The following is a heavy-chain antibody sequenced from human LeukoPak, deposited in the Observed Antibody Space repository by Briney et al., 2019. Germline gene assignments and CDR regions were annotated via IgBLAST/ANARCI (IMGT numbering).Heavy chain of an antibody. V-gene: IGHV4-39*01. CDR2: IYYSGST. CDR3: ARLLNLYSSSSPNFDY. Sequence: SETLSLTCTVSGASFSSSTYYWGWIRQPPGKGLEWIGSIYYSGSTYYNPSLKSRVTMSVDTSKNQFSLKLSSVTAADTAVYYCARLLNLYSSSSPNFDYWGQGTLVTVSS. J-gene: IGHJ4*02. CDR1: GASFSSSTYY. D-gene: IGHD6-13*01.